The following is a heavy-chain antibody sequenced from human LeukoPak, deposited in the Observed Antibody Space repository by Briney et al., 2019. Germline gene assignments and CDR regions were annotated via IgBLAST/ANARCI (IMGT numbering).Heavy chain of an antibody. CDR3: AREWRGAFFDY. V-gene: IGHV4-59*01. J-gene: IGHJ4*02. CDR1: GGSISSYY. CDR2: IYYSGST. D-gene: IGHD1-26*01. Sequence: SSETLSLTCTVSGGSISSYYWSWIRQPPGKGLEWIGYIYYSGSTNYKPSLKSRVTISVETSKNQFSLKLRSVTAADTAVYYCAREWRGAFFDYWGQGTPVTVSS.